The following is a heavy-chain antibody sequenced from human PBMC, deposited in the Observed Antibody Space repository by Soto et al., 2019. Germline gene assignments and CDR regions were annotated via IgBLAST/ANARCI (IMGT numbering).Heavy chain of an antibody. CDR3: ARLLYNWFDP. J-gene: IGHJ5*02. D-gene: IGHD2-8*01. Sequence: GESLKISCKGSGYSFTSYWLGCVRQMPGKGLEWMVIIYPGESDTRYSPSFQGQVTISADKSISTAYPQWSSLKASDTAMYYCARLLYNWFDPWGQGTLVTVSS. V-gene: IGHV5-51*01. CDR1: GYSFTSYW. CDR2: IYPGESDT.